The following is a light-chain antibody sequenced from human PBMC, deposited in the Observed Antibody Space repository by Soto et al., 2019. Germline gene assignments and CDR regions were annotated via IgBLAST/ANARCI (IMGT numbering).Light chain of an antibody. Sequence: DIQMTQSPSSVSASVGDRVTITCRASQGINRWLAWYQQKLGKAPKLLIFDASSLQSGVPSRFSGSGSGTDFTLTISSLQHEDFATYYCQQANSFPLTFGGGTKVEIK. CDR2: DAS. V-gene: IGKV1D-12*01. CDR1: QGINRW. CDR3: QQANSFPLT. J-gene: IGKJ4*01.